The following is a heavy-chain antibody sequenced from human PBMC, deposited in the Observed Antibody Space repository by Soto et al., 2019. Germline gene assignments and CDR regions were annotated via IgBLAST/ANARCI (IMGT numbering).Heavy chain of an antibody. J-gene: IGHJ6*02. V-gene: IGHV3-21*01. CDR2: ISSSSSYI. D-gene: IGHD3-10*01. CDR3: ARDERRKWFGELAVWDYYYGMDV. CDR1: GFTFSSYS. Sequence: GGSLRLSCAASGFTFSSYSMNWVRQAPGKGLEWVSSISSSSSYIYYADSVKGRFTISRDNAKNSLYLQMNSLRAEDTAVYYCARDERRKWFGELAVWDYYYGMDVWGQGTTVTVSS.